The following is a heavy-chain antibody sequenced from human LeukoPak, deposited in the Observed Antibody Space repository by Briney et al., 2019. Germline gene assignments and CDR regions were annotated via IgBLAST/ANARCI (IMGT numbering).Heavy chain of an antibody. V-gene: IGHV3-21*06. J-gene: IGHJ4*02. CDR1: GFTLSSYN. Sequence: GGSLRLSCAASGFTLSSYNMNWVRQAPGKGLEWVSSISSSSTYIYYADSVTGRLTISRDNAKNSLYLQMNSLRAEDTAVYYCARAPYDILTGYSPYYFDYWGQGTLVTASS. CDR3: ARAPYDILTGYSPYYFDY. CDR2: ISSSSTYI. D-gene: IGHD3-9*01.